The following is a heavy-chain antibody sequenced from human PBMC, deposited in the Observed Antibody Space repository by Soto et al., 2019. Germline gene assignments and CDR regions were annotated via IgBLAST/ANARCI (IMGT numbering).Heavy chain of an antibody. Sequence: SVKVSCKASGGTFSSYAISWVRQAPGQGLEWMGGIIPIFGTANYAQKFQGRVTITADESTSTAYMELSSLRSEDTAVYYCARDLGAALTPFDYWGQGTLVTVSS. D-gene: IGHD6-13*01. J-gene: IGHJ4*02. CDR2: IIPIFGTA. V-gene: IGHV1-69*13. CDR3: ARDLGAALTPFDY. CDR1: GGTFSSYA.